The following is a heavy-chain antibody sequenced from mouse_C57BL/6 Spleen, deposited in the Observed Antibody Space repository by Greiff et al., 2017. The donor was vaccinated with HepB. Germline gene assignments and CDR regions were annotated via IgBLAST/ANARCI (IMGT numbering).Heavy chain of an antibody. D-gene: IGHD4-1*01. J-gene: IGHJ2*01. CDR3: AREGLGDFDY. Sequence: EVQLVESEGGLVQPGSSMKLSCTASGFTFSDYYMAWVRQVPEKGLEWVANINYDGSSTYYLDSLKSRFIISRDNAKNILYLQMSSLKSEDTATYYCAREGLGDFDYWGQGTTLTVSS. V-gene: IGHV5-16*01. CDR2: INYDGSST. CDR1: GFTFSDYY.